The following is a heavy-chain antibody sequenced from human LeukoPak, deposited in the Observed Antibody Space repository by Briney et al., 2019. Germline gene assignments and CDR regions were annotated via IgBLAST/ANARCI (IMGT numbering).Heavy chain of an antibody. Sequence: ASVKVSCKVSGYTLTELSMHWVRQAPGKGLEWMGGFDPEDGETIYAQKLQGRVTMTTDTSTSTAYMELRSLRSDDTAVYYCARGNRVGSSSVLTPHYFDYWGQGTLVTVSS. CDR1: GYTLTELS. D-gene: IGHD6-6*01. CDR2: FDPEDGET. CDR3: ARGNRVGSSSVLTPHYFDY. V-gene: IGHV1-24*01. J-gene: IGHJ4*02.